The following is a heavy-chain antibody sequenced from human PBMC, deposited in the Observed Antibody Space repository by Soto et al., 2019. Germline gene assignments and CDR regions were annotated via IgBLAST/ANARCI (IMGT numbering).Heavy chain of an antibody. CDR3: ARDLDFYGDYAGFRAFDI. V-gene: IGHV3-21*01. CDR2: ISSSSSYI. J-gene: IGHJ3*02. D-gene: IGHD4-17*01. CDR1: GFTFSSYS. Sequence: EVQLVESGGGLVKPGGSLRLSCAASGFTFSSYSMNWVRQAPGKGLEWVSSISSSSSYIYYADSVKGRFTISRDNAKNSLYLQMNSLRAEHTAVYYCARDLDFYGDYAGFRAFDIWGQGTMVTVSS.